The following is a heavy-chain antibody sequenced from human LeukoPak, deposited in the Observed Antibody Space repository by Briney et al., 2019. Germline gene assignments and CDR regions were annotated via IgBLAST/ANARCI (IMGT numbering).Heavy chain of an antibody. CDR1: GFTFSGYS. CDR2: FGTRSTSV. CDR3: AKSRLTMIVVVIRRGYYFDY. J-gene: IGHJ4*02. Sequence: PGGSLRLSCTASGFTFSGYSMNWIRQAPGKGLEWVSSFGTRSTSVYHAGSVKGRFAISGDNSKNTLYLQMNSLRAEDTAVYYCAKSRLTMIVVVIRRGYYFDYWGQGTLVTVSS. D-gene: IGHD3-22*01. V-gene: IGHV3-21*04.